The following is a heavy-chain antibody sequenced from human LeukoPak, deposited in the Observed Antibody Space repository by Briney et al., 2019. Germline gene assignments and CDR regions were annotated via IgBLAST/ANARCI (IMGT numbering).Heavy chain of an antibody. Sequence: SETLSLTCAVYGGSFSGYYGSWIRQPPGKGLEWIGEINHSGGTNYNPSLKSRVTISVDTSKNQFSLKLSSVTAADTAVYYCASAMIGVPDDAFDIWGQGTMVTVSS. V-gene: IGHV4-34*01. CDR2: INHSGGT. CDR3: ASAMIGVPDDAFDI. D-gene: IGHD3-22*01. CDR1: GGSFSGYY. J-gene: IGHJ3*02.